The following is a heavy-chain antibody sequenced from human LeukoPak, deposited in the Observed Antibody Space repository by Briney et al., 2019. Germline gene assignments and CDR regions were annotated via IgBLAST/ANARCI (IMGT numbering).Heavy chain of an antibody. CDR1: GYTFTSYY. J-gene: IGHJ5*02. CDR3: ARPRITMVRGVIPHWFDP. D-gene: IGHD3-10*01. CDR2: INPSGGST. V-gene: IGHV1-46*01. Sequence: ASVKVSCKASGYTFTSYYMHWARQAPGQGLEWMGIINPSGGSTNYAQKFQGRVTITADESTSTAYMELSSLRSEDTAVYYCARPRITMVRGVIPHWFDPWGQGTLVTVSS.